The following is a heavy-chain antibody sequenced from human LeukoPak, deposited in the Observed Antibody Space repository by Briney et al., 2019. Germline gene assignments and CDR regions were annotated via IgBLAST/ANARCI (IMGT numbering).Heavy chain of an antibody. CDR3: ARDPYYYGSGKHS. CDR2: IYHSGST. D-gene: IGHD3-10*01. Sequence: SGTLSLTCAVSGGSISSSNWWSWVRQPPGKGLEWIGEIYHSGSTNYNPSLKSRVTISVDKSKNQFSLKLSPVTAADTAVYYCARDPYYYGSGKHSWGQGTLVTVSS. V-gene: IGHV4-4*02. CDR1: GGSISSSNW. J-gene: IGHJ4*02.